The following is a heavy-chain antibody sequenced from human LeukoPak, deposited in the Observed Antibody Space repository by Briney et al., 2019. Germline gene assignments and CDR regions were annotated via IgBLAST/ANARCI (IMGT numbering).Heavy chain of an antibody. V-gene: IGHV1-2*02. CDR1: GYTFTGYY. Sequence: GASVKVSCKASGYTFTGYYMHWVRQAPGQGLEWMGWINPNSGGTNYAQKFQGRVTMTRDTSISTAYMELSGLKSDDTAVYYCARTMVRGVIFDYWGQGTLVTVSS. CDR3: ARTMVRGVIFDY. J-gene: IGHJ4*02. D-gene: IGHD3-10*01. CDR2: INPNSGGT.